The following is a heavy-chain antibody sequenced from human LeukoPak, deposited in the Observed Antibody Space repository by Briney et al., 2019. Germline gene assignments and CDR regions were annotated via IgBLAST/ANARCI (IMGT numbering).Heavy chain of an antibody. CDR2: INPSGGST. CDR3: ASESGYCGSGSYERSGKFDY. J-gene: IGHJ4*02. V-gene: IGHV1-46*01. CDR1: GYTFTSYY. Sequence: ASVKVSCKASGYTFTSYYMHWVRQAPGQGLEWMGIINPSGGSTGYAQKFQGRVTITADESTSTAYMELSSLGSEDTAVYYCASESGYCGSGSYERSGKFDYWGQGTLVTVSS. D-gene: IGHD3-10*01.